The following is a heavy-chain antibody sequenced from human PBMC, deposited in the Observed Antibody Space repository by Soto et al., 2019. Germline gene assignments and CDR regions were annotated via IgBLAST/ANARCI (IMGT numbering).Heavy chain of an antibody. J-gene: IGHJ5*02. D-gene: IGHD3-10*01. CDR2: IIPILGIA. CDR1: GGTFSSYT. Sequence: QVQLVQSGAEVKKPGSSVKVSCKASGGTFSSYTISWVRQAPGQGLEWMGRIIPILGIANYAQKFQGRVTIAADKATSTAYMELSSLRSEDTTVYYCAREAKRGITMDRGDTWGQGTLVTVCS. CDR3: AREAKRGITMDRGDT. V-gene: IGHV1-69*08.